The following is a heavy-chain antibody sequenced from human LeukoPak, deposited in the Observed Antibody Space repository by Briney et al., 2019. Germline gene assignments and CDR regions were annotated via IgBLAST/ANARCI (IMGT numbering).Heavy chain of an antibody. CDR1: GGSISSYY. Sequence: ASETLSLTCTVSGGSISSYYWSWIRQPAGKGLEWIGRIYTSGSTDYNPSLKGRVPLSVDTSKNQFSLKLRSVTAAATAVYYCARDLGIAVGGVDYWGQGTLVTVSS. CDR2: IYTSGST. V-gene: IGHV4-4*07. J-gene: IGHJ4*02. CDR3: ARDLGIAVGGVDY. D-gene: IGHD6-19*01.